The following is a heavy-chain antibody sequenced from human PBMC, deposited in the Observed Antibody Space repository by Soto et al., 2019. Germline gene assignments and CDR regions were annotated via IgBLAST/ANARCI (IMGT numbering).Heavy chain of an antibody. CDR1: GGTFSSYA. CDR2: IIPSCGKA. D-gene: IGHD4-17*01. CDR3: ARGGDMTTVTTRFAY. Sequence: QVQLVQSGAEVKKPGSSVKVSCKASGGTFSSYAISWVRQAPGQGLEWMGGIIPSCGKANYAQKLQGRVPITADESTSTAYMELSSLRSEDTAVYYCARGGDMTTVTTRFAYWGQGTLVTVSS. J-gene: IGHJ4*02. V-gene: IGHV1-69*01.